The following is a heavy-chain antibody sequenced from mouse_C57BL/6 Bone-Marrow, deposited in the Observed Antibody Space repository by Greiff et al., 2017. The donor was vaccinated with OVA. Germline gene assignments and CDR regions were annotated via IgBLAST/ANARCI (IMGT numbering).Heavy chain of an antibody. CDR2: SRTNANDYTT. J-gene: IGHJ3*01. CDR3: ARDAWARFDY. CDR1: GFTFTDFY. V-gene: IGHV7-1*01. Sequence: EVQVQESGGGLVQSGRSLRLSCATSGFTFTDFYMEWVRQAPGKGLEWIGASRTNANDYTTEYSATVKGRLIVSRDTSPSILYLQMNALRAEDAAVYYCARDAWARFDYWGQGTLLTVSA.